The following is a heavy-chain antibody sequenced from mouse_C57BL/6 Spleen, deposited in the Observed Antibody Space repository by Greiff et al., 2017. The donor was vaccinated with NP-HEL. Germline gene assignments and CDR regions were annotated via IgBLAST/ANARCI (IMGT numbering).Heavy chain of an antibody. J-gene: IGHJ2*01. CDR2: IDPEDGET. V-gene: IGHV14-2*01. D-gene: IGHD1-1*01. Sequence: EVQLQQSGAELVKPGASVKLSCTASGFNIKDYYMHWVKQRTEQGLEWIGRIDPEDGETKYAPKFQGKATITADTSSNTAYLQLSSLTSEDTAVYYCARDYYGSSQYYFDYWGQGTTLTVSS. CDR1: GFNIKDYY. CDR3: ARDYYGSSQYYFDY.